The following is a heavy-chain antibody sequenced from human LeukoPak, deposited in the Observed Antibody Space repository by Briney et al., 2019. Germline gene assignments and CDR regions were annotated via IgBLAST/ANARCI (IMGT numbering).Heavy chain of an antibody. Sequence: SETLSLTCAVSGGSISSGGYSWSWIRQPPGKGLEWIGYIYYSGSTYYNPSLKSRVTISVDMSKNQFSLKLSSVTAADTAVYYCARALGWNWFDPWGQGTLVTVSS. CDR1: GGSISSGGYS. V-gene: IGHV4-30-4*07. CDR2: IYYSGST. J-gene: IGHJ5*02. CDR3: ARALGWNWFDP. D-gene: IGHD6-19*01.